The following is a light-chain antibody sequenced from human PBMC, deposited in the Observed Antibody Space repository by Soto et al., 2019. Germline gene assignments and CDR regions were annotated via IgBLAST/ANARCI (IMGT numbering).Light chain of an antibody. CDR1: SSDVGGYDY. CDR3: SSYASTKYV. J-gene: IGLJ7*01. Sequence: QSALAQPASVSGSPGQSITISCIGTSSDVGGYDYVSWYQHHPGKAPRLMIYDVSDRPSGVSNRFSGSKSGNTASLTISGLQAEDEAEYYCSSYASTKYVFGSGTQLTVL. V-gene: IGLV2-14*03. CDR2: DVS.